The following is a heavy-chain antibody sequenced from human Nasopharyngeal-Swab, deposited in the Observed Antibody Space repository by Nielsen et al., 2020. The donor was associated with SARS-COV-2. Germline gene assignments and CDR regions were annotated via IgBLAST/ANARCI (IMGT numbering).Heavy chain of an antibody. J-gene: IGHJ1*01. V-gene: IGHV3-23*01. Sequence: GGSLTLSCAASGFTFSSYAMSWVRQAPGKGLEWVSAISGSGGSTYYADSVKGRFTISRDNSKNTLYLQMNSLRAEDTAVYYCAKDPDYGLKEPPTSVYWGPGALVPVSS. CDR2: ISGSGGST. CDR1: GFTFSSYA. CDR3: AKDPDYGLKEPPTSVY. D-gene: IGHD4-17*01.